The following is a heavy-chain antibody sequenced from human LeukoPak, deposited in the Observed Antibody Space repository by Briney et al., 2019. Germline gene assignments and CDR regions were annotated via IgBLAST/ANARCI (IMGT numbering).Heavy chain of an antibody. J-gene: IGHJ4*02. Sequence: GGSLGLSCVASGFSFRNYAIHWVRQAPGKGLEYVSVINTDGRITYYADSVKGRFTISRDDSKNTVYLQMGSLRGEDMAVYYCTRDGGSFCDFDYWGQGALVTVSS. V-gene: IGHV3-64*02. D-gene: IGHD1-26*01. CDR2: INTDGRIT. CDR3: TRDGGSFCDFDY. CDR1: GFSFRNYA.